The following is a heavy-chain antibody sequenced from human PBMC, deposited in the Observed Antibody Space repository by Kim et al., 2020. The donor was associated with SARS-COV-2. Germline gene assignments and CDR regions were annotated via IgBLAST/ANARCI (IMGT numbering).Heavy chain of an antibody. Sequence: SETLSLTCAVYGGSFSGYYWSWIRQPPGKGLEWIGEINHSGSTNYNPSLKSRVTISVDTSKNQFSLKLSSVTAADTAVYYCARELWVVPAAVVYFDYWGQGTLVTVSS. J-gene: IGHJ4*02. CDR2: INHSGST. V-gene: IGHV4-34*01. CDR3: ARELWVVPAAVVYFDY. D-gene: IGHD2-2*01. CDR1: GGSFSGYY.